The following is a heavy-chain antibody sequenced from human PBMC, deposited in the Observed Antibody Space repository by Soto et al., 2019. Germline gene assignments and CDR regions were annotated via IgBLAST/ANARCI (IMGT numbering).Heavy chain of an antibody. Sequence: SETLSLTCTVSSGSISSSSYYWGWIRQPPGKGLEWIGIIYYSGSTYYNPSLKSRVTISVDTSKNQFSLKLSSVTAADTAVYYCAGPGIAAAGTGPDYYYYGMDVWGQGTTVTVSS. D-gene: IGHD6-13*01. V-gene: IGHV4-39*01. CDR3: AGPGIAAAGTGPDYYYYGMDV. CDR2: IYYSGST. CDR1: SGSISSSSYY. J-gene: IGHJ6*02.